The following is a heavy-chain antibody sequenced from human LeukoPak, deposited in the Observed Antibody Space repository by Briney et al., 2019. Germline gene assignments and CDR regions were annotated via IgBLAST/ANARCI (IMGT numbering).Heavy chain of an antibody. D-gene: IGHD3-22*01. CDR1: GFTVSSNY. Sequence: GGSLRLSCAASGFTVSSNYMSWVRQAPGKGLEWVSVIYSGGSTYYADSVKGRFTIPRDNSKNTLYLQMNSLRAEDTAVYYCARDGSRYYHYYFDYWGQGTLVTVSS. CDR3: ARDGSRYYHYYFDY. V-gene: IGHV3-66*01. CDR2: IYSGGST. J-gene: IGHJ4*02.